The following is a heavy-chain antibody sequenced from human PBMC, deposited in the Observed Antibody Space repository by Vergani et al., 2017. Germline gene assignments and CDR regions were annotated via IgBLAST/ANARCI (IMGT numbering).Heavy chain of an antibody. Sequence: QVQLQESGPGLVKPSETLSLSCTVSGGSISSYYWSWIRQPPGKGLEWIGYIYYSGSTNYNPSLKSRVTISVDTSKNQFALKRSSVTAADTAVYYGARHHTSSWYNGMDVWGQGTTVTVSS. CDR3: ARHHTSSWYNGMDV. CDR2: IYYSGST. CDR1: GGSISSYY. V-gene: IGHV4-59*08. J-gene: IGHJ6*02. D-gene: IGHD6-13*01.